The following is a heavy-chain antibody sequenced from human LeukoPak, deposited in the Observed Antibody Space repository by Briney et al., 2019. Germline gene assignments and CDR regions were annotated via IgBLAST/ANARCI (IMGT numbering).Heavy chain of an antibody. J-gene: IGHJ4*02. D-gene: IGHD3-10*01. V-gene: IGHV1-18*01. Sequence: ASVKVSCKASGYTFSNYGINWVRQAPGQGLEWMGWISAYNGNTNYAQKVQGRVTMTIDTSTTTGYMELRSLRSDDTAVYYCARDSVRGVSDYWGQGTLVTVSS. CDR1: GYTFSNYG. CDR2: ISAYNGNT. CDR3: ARDSVRGVSDY.